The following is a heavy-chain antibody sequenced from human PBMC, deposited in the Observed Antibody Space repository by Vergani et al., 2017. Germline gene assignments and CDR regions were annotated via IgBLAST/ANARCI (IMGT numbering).Heavy chain of an antibody. V-gene: IGHV1-2*04. J-gene: IGHJ5*02. CDR3: AXGGETIFVVVAYNWFDP. CDR2: INPNSGGT. Sequence: QVQQVQSGAEVKKPGASVKVSCKASGYTFTGYYMHWVRQAPGQGLEWMGWINPNSGGTNYAQKFQGWVTMTRDTSISTAYMELSGLRSDDTAVYYCAXGGETIFVVVAYNWFDPWGQGTLVTVS. CDR1: GYTFTGYY. D-gene: IGHD3-3*01.